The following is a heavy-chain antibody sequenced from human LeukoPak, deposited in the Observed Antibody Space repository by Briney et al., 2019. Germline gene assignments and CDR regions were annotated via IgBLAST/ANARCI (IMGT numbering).Heavy chain of an antibody. CDR2: IYSGGST. V-gene: IGHV3-53*01. J-gene: IGHJ6*03. CDR3: ARDRRYSYGSNYYYMDV. D-gene: IGHD5-18*01. CDR1: GFTVSSNY. Sequence: GGSLRLSCAASGFTVSSNYMSWVRQAPGKGREWVSVIYSGGSTYYADSVKGRFTISRDNSKNTLYLQMNSLRAEDTAVYYCARDRRYSYGSNYYYMDVWGKGTTVTVSS.